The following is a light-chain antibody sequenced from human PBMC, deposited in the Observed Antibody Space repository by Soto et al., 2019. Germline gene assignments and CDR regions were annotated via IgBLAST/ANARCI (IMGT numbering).Light chain of an antibody. CDR2: DAS. V-gene: IGKV1-5*01. CDR1: QSISSW. J-gene: IGKJ1*01. Sequence: DIQMTQSPSTLSASVGDRVIITCRASQSISSWLAWYQQKAGKAPKLLIYDASSLETGVPSRFSGSGSGTEFTLTIDSLQPDDFATYYCQEFKNFWTFGQGTKVDIK. CDR3: QEFKNFWT.